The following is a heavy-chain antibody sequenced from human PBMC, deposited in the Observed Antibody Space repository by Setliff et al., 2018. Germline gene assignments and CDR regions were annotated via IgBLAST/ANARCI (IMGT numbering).Heavy chain of an antibody. CDR1: GYTFTSYG. D-gene: IGHD6-13*01. V-gene: IGHV1-18*01. CDR2: ISAYNGNT. Sequence: ASVKVSCKASGYTFTSYGISWVRQAPGQGLEWMGWISAYNGNTNYAQKLQGRFTMTTDTSTSTAYMELRSLRSDDTAVYYCARGYSSSWQSRMGFDPWGQGTLVTVSS. J-gene: IGHJ5*02. CDR3: ARGYSSSWQSRMGFDP.